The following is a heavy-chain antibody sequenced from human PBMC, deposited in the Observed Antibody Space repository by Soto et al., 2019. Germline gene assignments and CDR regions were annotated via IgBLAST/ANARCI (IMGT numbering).Heavy chain of an antibody. CDR3: ARDLGGWPDY. CDR2: INAGNGNT. J-gene: IGHJ4*02. CDR1: GYTFTSYA. D-gene: IGHD6-19*01. V-gene: IGHV1-3*01. Sequence: QVQLVQSGAEVKKPGASVKVSCKTSGYTFTSYAMHWVRQAPGQWLEWMGWINAGNGNTKYSQKFQGRVTITIDTSASTAYMELSSLRSEDTAIYYCARDLGGWPDYWGQGTLVTVSS.